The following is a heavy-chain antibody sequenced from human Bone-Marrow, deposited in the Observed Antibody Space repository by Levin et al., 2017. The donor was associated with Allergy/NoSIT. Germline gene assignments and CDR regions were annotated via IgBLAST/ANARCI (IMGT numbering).Heavy chain of an antibody. D-gene: IGHD3-3*01. CDR2: INPLSGGT. V-gene: IGHV1-2*02. CDR3: ARDGVFSRNFDAFDI. CDR1: GYSFTAYY. Sequence: LGESLKISCKASGYSFTAYYMHWVRQAPGQGLEWMGWINPLSGGTDYAQNFQGRVTMTRDTSISTAYMELTRLSSDDTAVYYCARDGVFSRNFDAFDIWGQGTVVTVSS. J-gene: IGHJ3*02.